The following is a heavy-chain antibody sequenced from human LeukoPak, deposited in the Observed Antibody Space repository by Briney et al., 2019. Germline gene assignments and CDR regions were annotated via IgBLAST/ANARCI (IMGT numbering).Heavy chain of an antibody. V-gene: IGHV4-34*01. Sequence: SETLSLTCAVYGGSFSGYYWSWIRQPPGMGLEWIGEINHSGSTNYNPSLKTRVTISVDTSKNQFSLKLSSVTAADTAVYYCARYIAARHPYYFDYWGQGTLVTVSS. CDR3: ARYIAARHPYYFDY. D-gene: IGHD6-6*01. J-gene: IGHJ4*02. CDR2: INHSGST. CDR1: GGSFSGYY.